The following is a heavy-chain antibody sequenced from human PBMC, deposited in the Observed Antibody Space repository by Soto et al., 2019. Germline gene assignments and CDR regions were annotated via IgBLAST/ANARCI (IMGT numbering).Heavy chain of an antibody. Sequence: SVKVSCKASGGTFSSYTISWVRQAPGQGLEWMGRIIPILGIANYAQKFQGRVTITADNSKNTLYLRMNSLRSDDTAVYYCVKEANPFINTLVVLIFDYWGQGTQVTVSS. V-gene: IGHV1-69*02. CDR1: GGTFSSYT. CDR3: VKEANPFINTLVVLIFDY. D-gene: IGHD3-22*01. CDR2: IIPILGIA. J-gene: IGHJ4*02.